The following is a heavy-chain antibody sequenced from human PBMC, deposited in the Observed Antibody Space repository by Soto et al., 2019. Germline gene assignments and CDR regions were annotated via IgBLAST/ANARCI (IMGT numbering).Heavy chain of an antibody. V-gene: IGHV1-46*02. J-gene: IGHJ4*02. D-gene: IGHD1-26*01. Sequence: QVQLVQSGAEVRKPGASVKVSCKASGYTFNRHYIQWVRQAPGQGLEWMGMIDPSGGDTNYAKKFQGRLTLTRDTSTSTVYMELSSLRSEDTAVYYWAKRPGVGLTRSSFDYWGPGTLVIVSS. CDR3: AKRPGVGLTRSSFDY. CDR2: IDPSGGDT. CDR1: GYTFNRHY.